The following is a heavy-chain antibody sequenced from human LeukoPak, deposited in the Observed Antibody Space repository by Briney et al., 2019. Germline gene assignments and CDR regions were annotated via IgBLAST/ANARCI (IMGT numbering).Heavy chain of an antibody. CDR3: TTDLPNYDFWSGYYPGGY. J-gene: IGHJ4*02. D-gene: IGHD3-3*01. CDR2: IRSKANSYAT. CDR1: GFTFSGSA. V-gene: IGHV3-73*01. Sequence: SGGSLRLSCAASGFTFSGSAMHWVRQASGKGLEWVGRIRSKANSYATAYAASVKGRFTISRDDSKNTAYLQMNSLKTEDTAVYYCTTDLPNYDFWSGYYPGGYWGQGTLVTVSS.